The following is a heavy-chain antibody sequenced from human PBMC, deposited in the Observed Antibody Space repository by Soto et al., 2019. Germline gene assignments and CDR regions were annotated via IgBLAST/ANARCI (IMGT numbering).Heavy chain of an antibody. CDR1: GDSVSSNSAS. V-gene: IGHV6-1*01. CDR3: ARATHGAHWFDP. J-gene: IGHJ5*02. CDR2: TYYSSTWHN. Sequence: LQTLSLTCAVSGDSVSSNSASWNWIRQSPSRGFEWLGRTYYSSTWHNEYAGSVTGRIAINPDTSKNQFSLHLNSVTPEDTAVYSCARATHGAHWFDPWGQGTLDIVSS. D-gene: IGHD2-8*01.